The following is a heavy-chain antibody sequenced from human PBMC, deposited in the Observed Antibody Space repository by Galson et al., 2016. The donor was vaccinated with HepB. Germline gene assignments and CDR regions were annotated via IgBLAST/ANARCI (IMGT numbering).Heavy chain of an antibody. Sequence: QSGAEVKKPGESPKISCQGSGYSFSNSWIGWARQMPGKGLEWMGIIYPGDSDTRYSPSFQGQVTISADKSISTAYLQWSSLKASDTAMYYCARRLIADFQDAFDIWGQGTMVTVSS. V-gene: IGHV5-51*01. J-gene: IGHJ3*02. CDR2: IYPGDSDT. CDR3: ARRLIADFQDAFDI. CDR1: GYSFSNSW. D-gene: IGHD3-16*02.